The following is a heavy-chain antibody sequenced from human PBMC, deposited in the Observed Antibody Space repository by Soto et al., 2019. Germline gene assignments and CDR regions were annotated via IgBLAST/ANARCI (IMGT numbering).Heavy chain of an antibody. CDR3: ARNYGSALDY. Sequence: QVLLVESGGGVVQPGRFLRLSCAASGFSFTSYDIYWVRQAPGKGLEWVAVTSIDGNTKYYADSVQGRFTVSRDNSKDTLYLEMTSLRPQDTAVYYCARNYGSALDYWGQGTPVTVSS. V-gene: IGHV3-30-3*01. CDR2: TSIDGNTK. CDR1: GFSFTSYD. D-gene: IGHD3-10*01. J-gene: IGHJ4*02.